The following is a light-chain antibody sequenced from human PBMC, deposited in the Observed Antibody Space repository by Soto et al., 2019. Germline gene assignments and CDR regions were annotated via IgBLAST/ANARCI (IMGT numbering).Light chain of an antibody. CDR2: DAS. J-gene: IGKJ1*01. CDR3: QHYNYWPPKT. CDR1: QTVSSNY. V-gene: IGKV3D-20*02. Sequence: EIILTQSPDTLSLSPVERATLYFSASQTVSSNYLAWCQQRPGQAPRLLIYDASSRAPGIPDRFSGSGSGTDFTLTISSLESEDFAVYYCQHYNYWPPKTCGQGTKVDIK.